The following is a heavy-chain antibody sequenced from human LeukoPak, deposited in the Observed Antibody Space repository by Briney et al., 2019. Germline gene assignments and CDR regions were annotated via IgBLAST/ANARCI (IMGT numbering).Heavy chain of an antibody. J-gene: IGHJ4*02. CDR1: GFTFSSYA. CDR3: ATHERSPWYGDLDY. Sequence: GGFLRLSCAASGFTFSSYAMSWVRQAPGKGLEWVSTISGTGGSTYYADSVKGQFTISRDNSKNTLYLQMNSLRAEDTAVYCCATHERSPWYGDLDYWGQGTLVTVSS. D-gene: IGHD3-10*01. CDR2: ISGTGGST. V-gene: IGHV3-23*01.